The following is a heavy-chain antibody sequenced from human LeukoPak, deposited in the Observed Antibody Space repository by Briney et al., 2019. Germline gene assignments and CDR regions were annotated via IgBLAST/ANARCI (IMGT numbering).Heavy chain of an antibody. J-gene: IGHJ3*02. CDR1: GGSFSGYY. CDR3: ASIAAAGIDAFDI. CDR2: INHSGST. V-gene: IGHV4-34*01. Sequence: SETLSLTSAVYGGSFSGYYWSWIRHPPGEGREWIGEINHSGSTNYNPSLKSRVTISVDTSKNQFSLKLSSVTAADTAVYYCASIAAAGIDAFDIWGQGTMVTVSS. D-gene: IGHD6-13*01.